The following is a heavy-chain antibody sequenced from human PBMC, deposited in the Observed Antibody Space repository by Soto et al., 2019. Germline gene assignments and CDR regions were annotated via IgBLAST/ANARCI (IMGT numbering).Heavy chain of an antibody. CDR3: ARASNKRGYSDGPDY. CDR1: GGSFSGYY. V-gene: IGHV4-34*01. J-gene: IGHJ4*02. Sequence: SSETLSLTCAVYGGSFSGYYWTWIRQPPGKGLEWIGEINHSGSTNCNPSLKSRVTISVDTSKNQFSLKLSSVTAADTAVYYCARASNKRGYSDGPDYWGQGTLVTVS. D-gene: IGHD5-18*01. CDR2: INHSGST.